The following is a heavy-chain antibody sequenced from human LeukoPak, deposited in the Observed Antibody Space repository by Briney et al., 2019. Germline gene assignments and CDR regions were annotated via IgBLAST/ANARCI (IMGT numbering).Heavy chain of an antibody. Sequence: PGGSLRLSCAASGFAFSSHAMTWVRQAPGKGLEWVSAISDSGDSTYYADSVKGRFTISRDNSKNTLYLQMNSLRAEDTAVYYCAKYAIVGPPIFDYWGQGTLVTVSS. V-gene: IGHV3-23*01. CDR2: ISDSGDST. CDR1: GFAFSSHA. J-gene: IGHJ4*02. D-gene: IGHD1-26*01. CDR3: AKYAIVGPPIFDY.